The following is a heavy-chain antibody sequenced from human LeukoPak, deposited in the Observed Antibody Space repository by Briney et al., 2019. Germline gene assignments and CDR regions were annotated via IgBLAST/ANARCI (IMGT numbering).Heavy chain of an antibody. V-gene: IGHV4-34*01. CDR1: GGSFSGYY. CDR2: INHSGST. Sequence: SETLSLTCAVYGGSFSGYYWSWIRQPPGKGLEWIGEINHSGSTNYNPSLKSRVTVSVDTSKNQFSLKLSSVTAADTAVYYCARGSVVGAMVHPYYMDVCGKGTTVTVSS. CDR3: ARGSVVGAMVHPYYMDV. J-gene: IGHJ6*03. D-gene: IGHD5-18*01.